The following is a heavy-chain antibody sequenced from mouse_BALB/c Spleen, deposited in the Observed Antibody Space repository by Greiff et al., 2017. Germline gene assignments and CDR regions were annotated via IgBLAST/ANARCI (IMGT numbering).Heavy chain of an antibody. CDR2: ISSGGST. Sequence: EVQGVESGGGLVKPGGSLKLSCAASGFTFSSYAMSWVRQTPEKRLEWVASISSGGSTYYPDSVKGRFTISRDNARNILYLQMSSLRSEDTAMYYCARGRGYYGSSSFAYWGQGTLVTVSA. CDR1: GFTFSSYA. V-gene: IGHV5-6-5*01. D-gene: IGHD1-1*01. CDR3: ARGRGYYGSSSFAY. J-gene: IGHJ3*01.